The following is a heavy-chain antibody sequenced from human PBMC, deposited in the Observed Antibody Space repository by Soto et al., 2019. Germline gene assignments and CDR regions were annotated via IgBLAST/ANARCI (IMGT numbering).Heavy chain of an antibody. CDR3: AAATLPGARFYGMDV. D-gene: IGHD2-2*01. Sequence: ASETLSLTCVVSGYSFNSVHFWGWIRQPPGKGLQWIGSLAQNGGTSRNPALRSRVSLSVDTSKNQFSLKLTSVTAADVSVYYCAAATLPGARFYGMDVWGQGSTVTV. CDR1: GYSFNSVHF. J-gene: IGHJ6*02. CDR2: LAQNGGT. V-gene: IGHV4-38-2*01.